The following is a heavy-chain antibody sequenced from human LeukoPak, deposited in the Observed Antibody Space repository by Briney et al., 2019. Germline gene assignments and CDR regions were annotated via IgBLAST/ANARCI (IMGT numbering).Heavy chain of an antibody. CDR2: IDSDGSST. J-gene: IGHJ4*01. Sequence: GGSLRLSCAASGFTFTNHWMHWVRQAPGKGLVWVSHIDSDGSSTTYGDPAKGRFTVSRDNAKNTVYLQMNSLRAEDTAVYYCTRGTAVVAGIDFWRHGTLVTVSS. D-gene: IGHD6-19*01. V-gene: IGHV3-74*03. CDR1: GFTFTNHW. CDR3: TRGTAVVAGIDF.